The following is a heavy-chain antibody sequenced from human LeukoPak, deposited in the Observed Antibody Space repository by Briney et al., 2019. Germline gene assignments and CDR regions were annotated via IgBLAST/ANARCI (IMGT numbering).Heavy chain of an antibody. D-gene: IGHD2-21*02. CDR1: GGSLSYYY. CDR2: INRSGST. J-gene: IGHJ4*02. Sequence: SETLSLTCAVYGGSLSYYYWSWIRQSPEKGLEWIGEINRSGSTNYNPSLKSRVSISVDTSKNQFSQKLSSVTAADTAIYYCARGGFYCGDDCYVDYWGQGALVTVSS. CDR3: ARGGFYCGDDCYVDY. V-gene: IGHV4-34*01.